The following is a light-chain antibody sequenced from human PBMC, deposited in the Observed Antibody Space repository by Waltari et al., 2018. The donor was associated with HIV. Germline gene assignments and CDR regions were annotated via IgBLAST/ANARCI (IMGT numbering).Light chain of an antibody. CDR3: SSRDNSGNHVV. CDR2: GKN. V-gene: IGLV3-19*01. Sequence: SSELTQDPAVSVALGQTVRITCQGDTLRNYYATWYQQKPGQAPLLVMYGKNNRPSGIPDRFSGSTSGNTASLTITGTQAEDEADYYCSSRDNSGNHVVFGGGTKLTVL. CDR1: TLRNYY. J-gene: IGLJ2*01.